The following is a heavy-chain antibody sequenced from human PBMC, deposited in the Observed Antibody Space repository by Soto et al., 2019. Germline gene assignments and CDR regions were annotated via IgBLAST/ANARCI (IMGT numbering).Heavy chain of an antibody. V-gene: IGHV1-46*01. Sequence: ASVKVSCKASGYTFTIYYMHWVRQAPGQGLEWMGFINPIGGSTSYAQKFQGRVTMTRDTSTSTVYMELSSLSSEDTAVYYCARNVDSGFDYWGQGTLVPVSS. CDR2: INPIGGST. D-gene: IGHD4-17*01. CDR3: ARNVDSGFDY. J-gene: IGHJ4*02. CDR1: GYTFTIYY.